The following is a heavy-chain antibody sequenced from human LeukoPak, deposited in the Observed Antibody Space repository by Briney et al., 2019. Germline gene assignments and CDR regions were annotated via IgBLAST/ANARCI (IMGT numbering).Heavy chain of an antibody. CDR3: ARASGWFGESSRDY. Sequence: GGSLRLSCAVSGFAFGSEAMSWVRQSPARGLEWVASISPGGGTTYYADSVKGRFTISRDNSKNSLYLQMNSLRAEDTAVYYCARASGWFGESSRDYWGQGTLVTVSS. V-gene: IGHV3-23*01. CDR2: ISPGGGTT. D-gene: IGHD3-10*01. J-gene: IGHJ4*02. CDR1: GFAFGSEA.